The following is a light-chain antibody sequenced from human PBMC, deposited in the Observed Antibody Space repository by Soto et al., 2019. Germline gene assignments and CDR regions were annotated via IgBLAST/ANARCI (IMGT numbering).Light chain of an antibody. J-gene: IGLJ1*01. CDR1: SSNIGAGYE. CDR2: ENN. CDR3: QAYDSSLSGYV. V-gene: IGLV1-40*01. Sequence: QSVLTQPPSVSEALGQRVTISCTGSSSNIGAGYEAHWYQQVPGTAPKLLIYENNNRPSGVPDRFSGSKSGTSSSLAITGLQAEDEAEYYCQAYDSSLSGYVFGTGTKLTV.